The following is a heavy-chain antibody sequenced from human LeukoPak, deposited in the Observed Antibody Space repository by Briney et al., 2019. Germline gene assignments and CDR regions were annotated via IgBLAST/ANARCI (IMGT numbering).Heavy chain of an antibody. D-gene: IGHD3-10*01. Sequence: GGSLRLSCAASGFTFSRYWMSWVRQAPGKGLEWVANIKEDGSEKYSVDSVKGRFTISRDNAKNSLYLQMNSLRAEDTAVYYCTRGPPRSGSYYSGLFDPWGQGTLVTVSS. J-gene: IGHJ5*02. CDR2: IKEDGSEK. CDR1: GFTFSRYW. CDR3: TRGPPRSGSYYSGLFDP. V-gene: IGHV3-7*01.